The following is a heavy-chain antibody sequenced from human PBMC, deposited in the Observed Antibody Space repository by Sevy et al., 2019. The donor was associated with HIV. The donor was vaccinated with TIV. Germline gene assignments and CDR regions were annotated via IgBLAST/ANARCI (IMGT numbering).Heavy chain of an antibody. J-gene: IGHJ4*02. CDR2: IKSKTDGGTT. CDR3: TTDKPGLLWFGELLYDY. V-gene: IGHV3-15*07. Sequence: EGSLRLSCAASGFTFSNAWMNWVRQAPGKGLEWVGRIKSKTDGGTTDYAAPVKGRFTISRDDSKNTLYLQMNSLKTEDTAVYYCTTDKPGLLWFGELLYDYWGQGTLVTVSS. D-gene: IGHD3-10*01. CDR1: GFTFSNAW.